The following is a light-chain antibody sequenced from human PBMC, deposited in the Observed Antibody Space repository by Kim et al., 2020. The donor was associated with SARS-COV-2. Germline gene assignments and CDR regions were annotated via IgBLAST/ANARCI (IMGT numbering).Light chain of an antibody. Sequence: LCPGERATLTCRASQCVGSSLLAWYQQKPGQAPRLLIYEALDRVAGIPDRFSSSGSGTDFTLTISRPEDEDFAMYYWQQYGSTPYTFGRGTKLEI. CDR1: QCVGSSL. CDR3: QQYGSTPYT. CDR2: EAL. V-gene: IGKV3-20*01. J-gene: IGKJ2*01.